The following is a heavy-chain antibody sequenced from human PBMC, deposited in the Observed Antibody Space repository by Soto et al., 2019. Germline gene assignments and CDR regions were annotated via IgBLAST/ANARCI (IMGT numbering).Heavy chain of an antibody. CDR3: ARRYGGHFDY. J-gene: IGHJ4*02. D-gene: IGHD4-17*01. CDR2: IYYSGNT. CDR1: GGSISSYY. Sequence: QVQLQESGPGLVKPSETLSLTCTVSGGSISSYYWSWIRQPPGKGLEWIGYIYYSGNTNYNPSLKSRVTISVDTSKTQFSLKLSSVTAADTAVYYCARRYGGHFDYWGQGTLVTVSS. V-gene: IGHV4-59*08.